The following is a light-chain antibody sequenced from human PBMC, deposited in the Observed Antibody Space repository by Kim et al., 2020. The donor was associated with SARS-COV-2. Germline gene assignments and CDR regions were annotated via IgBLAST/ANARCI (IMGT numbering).Light chain of an antibody. CDR3: QEEGRPPYT. Sequence: EIVLTQSPGTLSLSPGERATLSCRASQSVSSSYLAWYQQKPGQAPRLLIYGASSRATGLPDRFSGSGSGTDFTITISRLEAEDFAVYYWQEEGRPPYTFGQGTKLEI. V-gene: IGKV3-20*01. CDR1: QSVSSSY. CDR2: GAS. J-gene: IGKJ2*01.